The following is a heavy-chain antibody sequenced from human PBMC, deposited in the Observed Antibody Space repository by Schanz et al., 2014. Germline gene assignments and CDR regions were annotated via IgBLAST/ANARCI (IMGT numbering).Heavy chain of an antibody. CDR3: ARVHHYSPSGWGYFDY. V-gene: IGHV3-11*05. D-gene: IGHD6-25*01. CDR2: ISSGSSYA. Sequence: QVQLVESGGGLVKPGGSLRLSCAASGFTFRDYYMSWIRQAPGKGLEWVSDISSGSSYANYADSVKGRFTITRDNAKNSLYLQMNSLRAEDTAVYYCARVHHYSPSGWGYFDYWGQGALVTVSS. J-gene: IGHJ4*02. CDR1: GFTFRDYY.